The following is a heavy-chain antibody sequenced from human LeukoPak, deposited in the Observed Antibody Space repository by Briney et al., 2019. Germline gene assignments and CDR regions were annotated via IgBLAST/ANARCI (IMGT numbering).Heavy chain of an antibody. CDR3: ARGRPHGNDY. J-gene: IGHJ4*02. Sequence: GGSLRLSCAASGLTFSGYDMHWVRQAPGKGPEWVAVMSYGGQNERYADSVKGRFSISRDNAKNTLYLQMNSLRVEDTAVYYCARGRPHGNDYWGQGTLVTVSS. V-gene: IGHV3-30*03. CDR1: GLTFSGYD. D-gene: IGHD4-23*01. CDR2: MSYGGQNE.